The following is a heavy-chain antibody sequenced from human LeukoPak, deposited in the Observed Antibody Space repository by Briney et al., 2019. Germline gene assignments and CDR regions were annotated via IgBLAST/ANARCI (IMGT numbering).Heavy chain of an antibody. J-gene: IGHJ4*02. Sequence: SETLSLTCTVSGGSISYYYWSWIRQPPGKGLEWIGFIYYTGRTSYNPSLKSRVTISVDTSKNHFSLRLTSVTAADTAVYYCARYLSSGLDYWGQGTLVTVSS. V-gene: IGHV4-59*01. CDR2: IYYTGRT. CDR3: ARYLSSGLDY. D-gene: IGHD3-10*01. CDR1: GGSISYYY.